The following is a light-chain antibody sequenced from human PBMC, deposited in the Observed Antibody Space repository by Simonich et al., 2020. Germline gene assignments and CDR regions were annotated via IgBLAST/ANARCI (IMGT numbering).Light chain of an antibody. CDR2: DAS. CDR1: PSVSSN. J-gene: IGKJ1*01. Sequence: EIVMTQSPATLSVSPGERATLSCRASPSVSSNLAWYQQKPGQAPRLLIYDASNRASGIPARFSGSGSGTDFTLTSSSLEPEDFAVYYCQQRSNWTWTFGQGTKVEIK. CDR3: QQRSNWTWT. V-gene: IGKV3-11*01.